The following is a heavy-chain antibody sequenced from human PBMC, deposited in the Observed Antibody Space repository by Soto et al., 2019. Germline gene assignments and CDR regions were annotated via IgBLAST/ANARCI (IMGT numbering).Heavy chain of an antibody. CDR1: GATFTSYG. Sequence: GVSLKVSCKASGATFTSYGFNWVRQAPGQGLEWMGWISGYNGDTHYAQNFQVRVTMTIDTSTSTAYMELRSLRSDDTAVYYCARGTIFGLVSFDYWGQGTLVTV. V-gene: IGHV1-18*01. CDR3: ARGTIFGLVSFDY. D-gene: IGHD3-3*02. J-gene: IGHJ4*02. CDR2: ISGYNGDT.